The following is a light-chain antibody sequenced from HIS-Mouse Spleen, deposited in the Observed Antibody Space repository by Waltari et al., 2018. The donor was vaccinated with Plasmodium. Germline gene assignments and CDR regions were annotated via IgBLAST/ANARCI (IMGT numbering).Light chain of an antibody. J-gene: IGLJ2*01. CDR2: ECS. CDR3: SSYAGSNNLV. V-gene: IGLV2-8*01. CDR1: SIDVGGYNY. Sequence: QSALTQPPSASGSPGQSVTISCTGTSIDVGGYNYVSWYQQHPGKPPKLMFFECSKRPSGVPDLFSGAKSGNTASLTVSGCQAEDEADYYCSSYAGSNNLVFGGGTKLTVL.